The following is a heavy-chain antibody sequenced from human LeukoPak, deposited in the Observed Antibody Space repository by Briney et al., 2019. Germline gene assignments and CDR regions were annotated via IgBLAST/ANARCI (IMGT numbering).Heavy chain of an antibody. CDR2: IYHSGST. D-gene: IGHD4-17*01. CDR3: ARSQGFRDGDRRAFDY. V-gene: IGHV4-4*02. CDR1: GGSISSSNW. Sequence: SGTLSLTCAVSGGSISSSNWWSWVRQPPGKGLEWIGEIYHSGSTNYNPSLKSRVTISVDKSKNQFSLKLSSVTAADTAVYYCARSQGFRDGDRRAFDYWGQGTLVTVSS. J-gene: IGHJ4*02.